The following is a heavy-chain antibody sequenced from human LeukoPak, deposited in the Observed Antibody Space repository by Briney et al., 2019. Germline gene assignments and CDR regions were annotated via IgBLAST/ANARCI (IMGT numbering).Heavy chain of an antibody. Sequence: QPGGSLRLSCAASGFTVSSDYMSWVRQAPGKGLERVSVIYSGGSTYYADSVKGRFTISRDNSKNTPYLQMNSLRAEDTAVYYCARVPCSSTSCYTDYWGQGTLVTVSS. CDR3: ARVPCSSTSCYTDY. D-gene: IGHD2-2*02. CDR2: IYSGGST. J-gene: IGHJ4*02. CDR1: GFTVSSDY. V-gene: IGHV3-66*02.